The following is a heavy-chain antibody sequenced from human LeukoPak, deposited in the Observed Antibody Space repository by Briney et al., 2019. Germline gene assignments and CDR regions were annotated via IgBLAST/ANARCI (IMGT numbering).Heavy chain of an antibody. CDR2: MNPNSGNT. Sequence: ASVKISCKGSGYTFTSYDINWVRQATGQGLEWMGWMNPNSGNTGYAQKFQGRVTMIRNTSISTAYMELSSMRSEDTAVYYCARGQWLVRDEEYFQHWGQGTLVTVSS. V-gene: IGHV1-8*01. CDR1: GYTFTSYD. J-gene: IGHJ1*01. D-gene: IGHD6-19*01. CDR3: ARGQWLVRDEEYFQH.